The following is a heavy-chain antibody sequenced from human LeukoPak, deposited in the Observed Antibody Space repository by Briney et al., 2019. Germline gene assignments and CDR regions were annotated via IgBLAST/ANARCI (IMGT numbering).Heavy chain of an antibody. J-gene: IGHJ4*02. CDR2: ISSSGSTI. V-gene: IGHV3-48*03. CDR3: ARGLEYSYGIDY. D-gene: IGHD5-18*01. Sequence: AGGSLRLSCAASGFTFSSYEMNWVRQAPGKGLEWVSYISSSGSTIYYADSVKGRFTISRDNAKNSLYLQMNSLRAEDTAVYYCARGLEYSYGIDYWGQGTLVTVSS. CDR1: GFTFSSYE.